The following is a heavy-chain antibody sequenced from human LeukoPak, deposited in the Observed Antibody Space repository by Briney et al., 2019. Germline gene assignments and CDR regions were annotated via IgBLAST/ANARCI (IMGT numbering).Heavy chain of an antibody. CDR1: GFTFSSYG. Sequence: GGSLRLSCAASGFTFSSYGMHWVRQAPGKGLEWVAVIWYDGSNKYYADSVKGRFAISRDNSKNTLYLQMNSLRAEDTAVYYCARDMVRGVIITSLPVYWGQGTLVTVSS. D-gene: IGHD3-10*01. V-gene: IGHV3-33*01. CDR3: ARDMVRGVIITSLPVY. CDR2: IWYDGSNK. J-gene: IGHJ4*02.